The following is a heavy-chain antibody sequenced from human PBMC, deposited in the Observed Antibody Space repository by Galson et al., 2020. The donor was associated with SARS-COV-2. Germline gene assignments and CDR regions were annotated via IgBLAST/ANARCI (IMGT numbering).Heavy chain of an antibody. CDR3: ARDDYVWGSYRYTADY. CDR1: GYTFTGYY. J-gene: IGHJ4*02. Sequence: ASVKVSCKASGYTFTGYYMHWVRQAPGQGLEWMGRINPNSGGTNYAQKFQGRVTMTRDTSINTAYMELSRLRSDDTAVYYCARDDYVWGSYRYTADYWGQGTLVTVSS. D-gene: IGHD3-16*02. CDR2: INPNSGGT. V-gene: IGHV1-2*06.